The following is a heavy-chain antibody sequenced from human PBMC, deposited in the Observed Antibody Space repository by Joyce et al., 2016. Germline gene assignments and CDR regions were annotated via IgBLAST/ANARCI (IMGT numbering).Heavy chain of an antibody. CDR3: ARGRFLGAFDV. J-gene: IGHJ3*01. CDR2: INWNAGRK. V-gene: IGHV3-20*04. CDR1: GFTFEEYG. Sequence: EMQLVESGGGVVRPGGSLRLSCAASGFTFEEYGMSWVRLTPVKGVDWVSDINWNAGRKTYADSVKGRFTISRDNARNSLYLQMNSLRTEDTALYYCARGRFLGAFDVWGQGTVVTVSS. D-gene: IGHD3-3*01.